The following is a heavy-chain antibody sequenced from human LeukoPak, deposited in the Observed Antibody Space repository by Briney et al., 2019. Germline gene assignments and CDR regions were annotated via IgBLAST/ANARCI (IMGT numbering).Heavy chain of an antibody. CDR3: VRKGRQLAPDS. Sequence: ASVKVSCKAAGSTFTSYGFTWVRQLPRQGLEWMGWISAINGDRHYAQSVQDRVTLATDTSTSTAYMDLRSLRSDDPAVYYCVRKGRQLAPDSWGQGTLVTVSS. J-gene: IGHJ4*02. D-gene: IGHD1-1*01. V-gene: IGHV1-18*01. CDR1: GSTFTSYG. CDR2: ISAINGDR.